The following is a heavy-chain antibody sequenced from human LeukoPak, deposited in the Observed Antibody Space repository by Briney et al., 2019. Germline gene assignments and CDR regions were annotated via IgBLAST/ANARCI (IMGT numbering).Heavy chain of an antibody. V-gene: IGHV3-7*01. D-gene: IGHD2-15*01. CDR1: GFNLGDFW. Sequence: GGSLRLSCVASGFNLGDFWVNWLRQAPGKGLEWAANMNQDGRQTNYLDSVKGRFTISRDNARNSVYLQMDSLRDEDTSLYYCVRDQGDRTGSLWGQGTLVTVST. CDR2: MNQDGRQT. J-gene: IGHJ4*02. CDR3: VRDQGDRTGSL.